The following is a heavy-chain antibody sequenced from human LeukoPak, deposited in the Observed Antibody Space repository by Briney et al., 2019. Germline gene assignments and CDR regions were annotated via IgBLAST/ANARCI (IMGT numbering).Heavy chain of an antibody. CDR3: TRVVLVGTTYSYFDY. CDR1: GFTFSNYW. J-gene: IGHJ4*02. CDR2: TRKKTNSYTT. V-gene: IGHV3-72*01. Sequence: GGSLRLSCAASGFTFSNYWMDWVRPAPGKGLEWVGRTRKKTNSYTTEYAASVKGRFTISRDDSKNSLYLQMNSLKAEDTAVYYCTRVVLVGTTYSYFDYWGQGTLVTVSS. D-gene: IGHD1-26*01.